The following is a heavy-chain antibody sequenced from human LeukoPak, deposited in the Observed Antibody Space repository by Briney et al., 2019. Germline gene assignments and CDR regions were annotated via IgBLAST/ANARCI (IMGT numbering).Heavy chain of an antibody. CDR2: IYSGGST. J-gene: IGHJ4*02. D-gene: IGHD3-10*01. Sequence: GGSLRLSWAASGLTVSYTYMSVVRQAPGKGLEWVSVIYSGGSTYYADSVKGRFTISRDNSKNTLYLQLSSLRAEDTAVYYCAGAHIRGDLSYWGQGTLVTVSS. CDR1: GLTVSYTY. V-gene: IGHV3-53*01. CDR3: AGAHIRGDLSY.